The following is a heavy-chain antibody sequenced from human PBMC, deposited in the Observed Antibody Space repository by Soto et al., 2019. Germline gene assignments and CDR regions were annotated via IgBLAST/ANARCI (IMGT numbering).Heavy chain of an antibody. CDR2: IIASSSSI. CDR1: GFTYSHYA. CDR3: TRDFTWSEVY. D-gene: IGHD3-3*01. Sequence: LRLSCAASGFTYSHYAMNWVRQAPEKGLEWVAYIIASSSSIYNADSEKGRFTISRDNAKNSLYLQMNSLREEDTAVYYCTRDFTWSEVYWGQGVQVTVSS. J-gene: IGHJ4*02. V-gene: IGHV3-48*02.